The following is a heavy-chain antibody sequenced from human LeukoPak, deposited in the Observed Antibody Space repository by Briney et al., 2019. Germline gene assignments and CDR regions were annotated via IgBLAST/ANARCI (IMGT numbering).Heavy chain of an antibody. V-gene: IGHV1-8*03. Sequence: ASVKVSCKASGYTFTSYDINWVRQATGRGLEWMGWMNPNSGNTGYAQKFQGRVTITRNTSISTAYMELSSLRSEDTAVYYCARVLGIVGATTGFNYWGQGTLVTVSS. CDR3: ARVLGIVGATTGFNY. J-gene: IGHJ4*02. CDR2: MNPNSGNT. CDR1: GYTFTSYD. D-gene: IGHD1-26*01.